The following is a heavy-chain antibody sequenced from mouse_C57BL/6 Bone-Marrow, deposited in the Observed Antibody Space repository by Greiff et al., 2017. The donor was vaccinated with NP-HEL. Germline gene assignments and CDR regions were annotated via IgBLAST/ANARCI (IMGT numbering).Heavy chain of an antibody. CDR1: GYTFTDYN. CDR2: INPNNGGT. J-gene: IGHJ3*01. D-gene: IGHD1-1*01. CDR3: ARRLRYLAWGVY. V-gene: IGHV1-18*01. Sequence: VQLQQSGPELVKPGASVKIPCKASGYTFTDYNMDWVKQSHGKSLEWIGDINPNNGGTIYNQKFKGKATLTVDKCSSTAYMELRSLTSEDTAVYYCARRLRYLAWGVYWGQGTLVTVSA.